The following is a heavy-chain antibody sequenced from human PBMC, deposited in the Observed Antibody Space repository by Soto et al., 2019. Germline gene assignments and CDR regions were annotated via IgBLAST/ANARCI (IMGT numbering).Heavy chain of an antibody. CDR2: IHYSGST. V-gene: IGHV4-59*01. CDR3: ARDRIEYSSSFGYYYYALDV. Sequence: PSETLSLTCNVSGGSINSYFWSWIRQPPGKGLEWIGNIHYSGSTNYNPSLESRVTMSVDTSKSQFSLKLTSVTAADTAVYYCARDRIEYSSSFGYYYYALDVWGQGTTVTVSS. J-gene: IGHJ6*02. CDR1: GGSINSYF. D-gene: IGHD6-6*01.